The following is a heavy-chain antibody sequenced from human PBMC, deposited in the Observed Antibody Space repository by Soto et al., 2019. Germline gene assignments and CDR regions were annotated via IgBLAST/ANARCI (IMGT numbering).Heavy chain of an antibody. V-gene: IGHV5-10-1*01. Sequence: GESLKISCKVSGYSFTSYWISWVRQMPGKGLEWMGRIDPSDSYTNYSPSFQGHVTISADKSISTAYLQWSSLKASDTAMYYCARHGPQGISRSYSDYYYYGMDVWGQGNRVTVSS. J-gene: IGHJ6*02. CDR1: GYSFTSYW. D-gene: IGHD3-10*01. CDR3: ARHGPQGISRSYSDYYYYGMDV. CDR2: IDPSDSYT.